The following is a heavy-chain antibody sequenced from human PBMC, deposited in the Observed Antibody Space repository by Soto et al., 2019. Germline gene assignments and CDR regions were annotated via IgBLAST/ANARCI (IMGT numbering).Heavy chain of an antibody. Sequence: GGSLRLSCAASGFTFSTYAMNWVRQAPGKGLEWVSAISGSGVSTYYADSVKGRFTISRDNSKNMLYLQMNSLRVEDTAIYNCAKIATGPWGQGTLVTSPQ. CDR1: GFTFSTYA. J-gene: IGHJ5*02. V-gene: IGHV3-23*01. CDR2: ISGSGVST. CDR3: AKIATGP. D-gene: IGHD4-17*01.